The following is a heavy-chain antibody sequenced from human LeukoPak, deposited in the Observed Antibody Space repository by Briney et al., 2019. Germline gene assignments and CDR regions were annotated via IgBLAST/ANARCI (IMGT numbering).Heavy chain of an antibody. J-gene: IGHJ4*02. CDR3: TRDPGTVAIDY. V-gene: IGHV3-20*04. CDR2: IGKNGGNP. CDR1: GFTFDDYA. Sequence: GGSLRLSCAASGFTFDDYAMSWVRQAPGKGLEWVSGIGKNGGNPGYADSVKGRFTISRDNAKNSLYLQMNSLRAEDTALFFCTRDPGTVAIDYWGQGTLVTVPS. D-gene: IGHD6-19*01.